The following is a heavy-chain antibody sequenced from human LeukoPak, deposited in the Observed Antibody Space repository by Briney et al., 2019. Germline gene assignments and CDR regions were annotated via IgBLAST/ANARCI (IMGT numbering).Heavy chain of an antibody. CDR3: TLTRKNNAFDL. D-gene: IGHD1-1*01. J-gene: IGHJ3*01. Sequence: ASVKVSCKASGYTFTYYYIHWVRQAPGQGLEWMGRVNPNTGGTDYAPKFQGRVTMTRDTSISTAYMELSRLRSDDMAVYYCTLTRKNNAFDLWGQGTMVTVSS. CDR2: VNPNTGGT. CDR1: GYTFTYYY. V-gene: IGHV1-2*06.